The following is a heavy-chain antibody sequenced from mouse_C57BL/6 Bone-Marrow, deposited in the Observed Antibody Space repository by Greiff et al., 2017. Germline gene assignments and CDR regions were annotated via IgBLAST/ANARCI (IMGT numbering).Heavy chain of an antibody. CDR1: GYTFTSYG. D-gene: IGHD1-1*01. J-gene: IGHJ4*01. Sequence: QVQLQQSGAELARPGASVKLSCKASGYTFTSYGISWVKQRTGQGLEWIGEIYPRSGNTYYNEKFKGKATLTADKSSSTAYMELRSLTSEDSAVYFCARVPHYYGSSWAMDYWGQGTSVTVSS. V-gene: IGHV1-81*01. CDR2: IYPRSGNT. CDR3: ARVPHYYGSSWAMDY.